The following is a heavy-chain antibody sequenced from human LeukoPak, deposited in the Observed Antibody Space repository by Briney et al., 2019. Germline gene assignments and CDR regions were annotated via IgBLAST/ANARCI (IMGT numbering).Heavy chain of an antibody. J-gene: IGHJ6*02. CDR1: GGSFSGYY. Sequence: KPSETLSLTCAVYGGSFSGYYWSWIRQPPGKGLEWIGEINHSGSTNYNPSLKSRVTISVDTSKNQFSLKLSSVTAADTAVYYCARDGNWNNHYYYGMDVWGQGTTVTVSS. V-gene: IGHV4-34*01. CDR3: ARDGNWNNHYYYGMDV. CDR2: INHSGST. D-gene: IGHD1-20*01.